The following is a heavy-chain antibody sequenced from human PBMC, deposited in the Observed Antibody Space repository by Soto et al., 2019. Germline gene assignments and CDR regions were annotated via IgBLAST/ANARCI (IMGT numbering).Heavy chain of an antibody. CDR1: GGSISSSTYY. J-gene: IGHJ6*02. D-gene: IGHD3-10*01. CDR3: GGGFTRVGGAPLDDYYGMDV. Sequence: SETLSLTCTVSGGSISSSTYYWGWMRQPPGKGLEWIASFFIGGNTYYNPSLKSRVTISVDTSKNQFSLKLSSVTAADTAVYYCGGGFTRVGGAPLDDYYGMDVGGQGTTVTVS. CDR2: FFIGGNT. V-gene: IGHV4-39*01.